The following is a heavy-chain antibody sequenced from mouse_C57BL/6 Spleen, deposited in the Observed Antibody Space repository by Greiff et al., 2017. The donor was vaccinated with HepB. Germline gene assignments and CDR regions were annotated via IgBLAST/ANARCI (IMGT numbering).Heavy chain of an antibody. CDR2: IYPGNSDT. J-gene: IGHJ3*01. Sequence: EVQLQQSGTVLARPGASVKMSCKTSGYTFTSYWMHWVKQRPGQGLEWIGAIYPGNSDTSYNQKFKGKAKLTAVTSASTAYMELISLTNEDSAVSYCTGGYYGWFAYWGQGTLVTVSA. V-gene: IGHV1-5*01. CDR3: TGGYYGWFAY. CDR1: GYTFTSYW. D-gene: IGHD1-1*01.